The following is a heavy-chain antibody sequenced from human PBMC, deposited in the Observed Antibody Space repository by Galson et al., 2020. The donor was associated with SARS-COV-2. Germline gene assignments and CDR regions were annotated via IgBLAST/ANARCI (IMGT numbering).Heavy chain of an antibody. J-gene: IGHJ6*02. CDR2: IDWDDDK. V-gene: IGHV2-70*01. D-gene: IGHD2-2*01. CDR3: ARVGLLSPYYDYGMYV. Sequence: SGPTLAKPTQTLTLTCTFSGFSLSTSGMCVSWIRQPPGKALEWLALIDWDDDKYYSTSLKTRLTISKDTSKNQVVLTMTNMDPVDTATYYGARVGLLSPYYDYGMYVWGQGTTVIVSS. CDR1: GFSLSTSGMC.